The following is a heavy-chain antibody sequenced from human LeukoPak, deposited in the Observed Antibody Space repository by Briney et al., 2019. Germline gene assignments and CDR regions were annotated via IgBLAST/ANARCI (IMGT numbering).Heavy chain of an antibody. CDR3: ARRISPRVFDC. D-gene: IGHD3-3*02. V-gene: IGHV4-39*01. CDR1: GGSVNSSCYY. CDR2: IYYSGST. J-gene: IGHJ4*02. Sequence: PSETLSLTCTVSGGSVNSSCYYWGRLRQPPGLGLVWIGYIYYSGSTYYNPSLESRVTISVDTSKRQFSLNVTSVTAADTAVYYCARRISPRVFDCWGQGTLVTVSS.